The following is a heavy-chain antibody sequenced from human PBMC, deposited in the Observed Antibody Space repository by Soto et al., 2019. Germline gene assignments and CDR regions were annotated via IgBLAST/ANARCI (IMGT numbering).Heavy chain of an antibody. CDR1: GYSFTSHW. CDR2: IWPGDSDT. D-gene: IGHD6-19*01. J-gene: IGHJ5*02. Sequence: GESLKISCKGSGYSFTSHWIGWVRPMPGKGLEYMGIIWPGDSDTRYSPSFQGQVTISADKSTSTAYLQLSSLKASDTAMYSWASPFHSSGWLDHWGPGALVTVFS. V-gene: IGHV5-51*01. CDR3: ASPFHSSGWLDH.